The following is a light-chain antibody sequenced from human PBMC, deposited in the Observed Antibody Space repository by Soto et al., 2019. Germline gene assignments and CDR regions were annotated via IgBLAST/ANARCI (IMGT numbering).Light chain of an antibody. CDR1: KNDIGVYDF. CDR2: EVV. J-gene: IGLJ2*01. V-gene: IGLV2-8*01. CDR3: GTWDSSLSVVV. Sequence: QSALTQPPSASGSPGQSVTISCTGTKNDIGVYDFVSWYQHHPGKAPRLIIYEVVQRPSGVPDRFSGSKSGNTASLTVSGLQAADEADYYCGTWDSSLSVVVFGGGTKVTVL.